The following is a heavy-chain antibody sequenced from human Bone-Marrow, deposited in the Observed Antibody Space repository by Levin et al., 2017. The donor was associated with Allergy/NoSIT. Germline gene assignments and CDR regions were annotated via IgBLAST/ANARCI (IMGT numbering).Heavy chain of an antibody. CDR1: GFTFSSYT. D-gene: IGHD2-2*01. CDR3: VKDRVIPVGLFDY. Sequence: GGSLRLSCAASGFTFSSYTMNWVRQAPGKGLEWVSAIRGSGDETYYTDSVKGRFTISRDNSKNTMSLQMNSLRAEDTAVYYCVKDRVIPVGLFDYWGLGTPVTVSS. V-gene: IGHV3-23*01. J-gene: IGHJ4*02. CDR2: IRGSGDET.